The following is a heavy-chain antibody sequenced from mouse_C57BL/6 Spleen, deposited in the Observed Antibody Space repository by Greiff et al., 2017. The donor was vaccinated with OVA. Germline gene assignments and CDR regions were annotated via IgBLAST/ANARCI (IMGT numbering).Heavy chain of an antibody. CDR1: GYTFTSYW. CDR2: IDPSDSYT. CDR3: ARRGYYYGSSPHWYFDV. D-gene: IGHD1-1*01. J-gene: IGHJ1*03. Sequence: VQLQQPGAELVRPGTSVKLSCKASGYTFTSYWMHWVKQRPGQGLEWIGVIDPSDSYTNYNQKFKGKATLTVDTSSSTAYMQLSSLTSEDSAVYYCARRGYYYGSSPHWYFDVWGTGTTVTVSS. V-gene: IGHV1-59*01.